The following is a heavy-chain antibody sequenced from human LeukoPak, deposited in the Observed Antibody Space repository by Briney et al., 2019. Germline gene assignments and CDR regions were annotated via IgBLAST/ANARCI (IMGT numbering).Heavy chain of an antibody. J-gene: IGHJ3*02. D-gene: IGHD3-10*01. CDR2: ISGSGGST. CDR1: GFTFSSYG. CDR3: AKERYYYGSGSYPLLAFDI. Sequence: GGSLRLSCAASGFTFSSYGMSWVRQAPGKGLEWVSAISGSGGSTYYADSVKGRFTISRDNSKNTLYLQMNSLRAEDTAVYYCAKERYYYGSGSYPLLAFDIWGQGTMVTVSS. V-gene: IGHV3-23*01.